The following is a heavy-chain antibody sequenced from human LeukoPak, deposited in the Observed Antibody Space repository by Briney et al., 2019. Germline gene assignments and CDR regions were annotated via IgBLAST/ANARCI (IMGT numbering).Heavy chain of an antibody. J-gene: IGHJ4*02. Sequence: GGSLRLSCAASGLTFSSITMTWVRQAPGKGLEWVSSIRSNGDTTYNADSVKGRFTIYRDNSKITLYLQMNSLRVEDTAIYYCAKGLDLDDVVITYWGQGTLVTVSS. CDR2: IRSNGDTT. CDR1: GLTFSSIT. V-gene: IGHV3-23*01. D-gene: IGHD4-23*01. CDR3: AKGLDLDDVVITY.